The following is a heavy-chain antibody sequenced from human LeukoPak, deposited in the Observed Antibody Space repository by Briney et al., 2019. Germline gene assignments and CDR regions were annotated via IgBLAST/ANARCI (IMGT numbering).Heavy chain of an antibody. V-gene: IGHV3-11*01. CDR1: GFKFSDYY. J-gene: IGHJ4*02. CDR3: ARDWHGGNPFDS. Sequence: PGGSLRLSCAASGFKFSDYYMTWIRQAPGKGLEWVSYISSTGNTIYYADSVKGRFTVSRDNAKNSLYLQMNSLRVEDTATYYCARDWHGGNPFDSWGQGTLVTVSS. D-gene: IGHD4-23*01. CDR2: ISSTGNTI.